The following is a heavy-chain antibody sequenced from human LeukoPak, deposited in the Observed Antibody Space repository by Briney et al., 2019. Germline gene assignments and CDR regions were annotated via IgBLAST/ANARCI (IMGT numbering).Heavy chain of an antibody. CDR1: GFTFSNFW. V-gene: IGHV3-74*01. CDR3: ARGMSKHDH. Sequence: GGSLRLSCVASGFTFSNFWMHWVRQAPGKGLVWVSRISRDGSSTSYADSVKGRFNISRDNAKNTLYLQMNSLRAEDTAVYYCARGMSKHDHWGPGTLVTVSS. J-gene: IGHJ4*02. CDR2: ISRDGSST. D-gene: IGHD2-8*01.